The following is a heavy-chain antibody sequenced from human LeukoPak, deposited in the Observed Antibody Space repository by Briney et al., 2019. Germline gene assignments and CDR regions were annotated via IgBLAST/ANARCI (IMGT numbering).Heavy chain of an antibody. J-gene: IGHJ6*03. CDR2: ISAYNGNT. D-gene: IGHD3/OR15-3a*01. CDR1: GYTFTSYY. CDR3: ARDGLPYYYYMDV. Sequence: ASVTVSCKASGYTFTSYYMHWVRQAPGQGLEWMGWISAYNGNTNYAQKVQGRVTMTTDTSTSTAYMELRSLRSDDTAVYYCARDGLPYYYYMDVWGKGTTVTISS. V-gene: IGHV1-18*04.